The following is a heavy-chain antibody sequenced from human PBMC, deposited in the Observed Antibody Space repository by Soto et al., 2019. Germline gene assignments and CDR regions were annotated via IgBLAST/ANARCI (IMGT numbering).Heavy chain of an antibody. CDR3: ARDLLDWPFDP. V-gene: IGHV1-18*04. CDR1: GYTFTSYG. CDR2: VSAYNGNT. D-gene: IGHD3-3*01. J-gene: IGHJ5*02. Sequence: QVQLVQSGAEVKKPGASVKLSCKAPGYTFTSYGITWVRQAPGQGLEGMGWVSAYNGNTNYAQKSQGRVTTTTGTSTGTAYMELRSLRSDDTAVYYCARDLLDWPFDPWGQGTLVTVFS.